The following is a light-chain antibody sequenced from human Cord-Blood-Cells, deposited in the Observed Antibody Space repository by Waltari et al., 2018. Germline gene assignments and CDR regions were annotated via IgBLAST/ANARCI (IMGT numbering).Light chain of an antibody. CDR1: SSYVGCYNY. Sequence: QSALTQPRSVSGSPGQSVTLSCTGTSSYVGCYNYVSWYQQHPGKAPKLMIYDVSKRPSGVPDRFSGSKSGNTASLTISGLQAEDEADYYCCSYAGSYTYVFGTGTKVTVL. CDR2: DVS. CDR3: CSYAGSYTYV. J-gene: IGLJ1*01. V-gene: IGLV2-11*01.